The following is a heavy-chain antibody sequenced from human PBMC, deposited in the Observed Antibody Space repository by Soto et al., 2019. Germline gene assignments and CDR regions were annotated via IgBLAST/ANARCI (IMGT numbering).Heavy chain of an antibody. Sequence: QVQLQESGPGLVKPSQTLSLTCTVSGDFLSSGGHYWSWIRQHPGKGLEWIGHIYDSVNTYYSPSLRSRVTISADMSKNQFSLNLRSVTAADTAVYYCARVDHRGYFAILTDYWGQGTLVTVSS. CDR3: ARVDHRGYFAILTDY. CDR1: GDFLSSGGHY. D-gene: IGHD3-9*01. J-gene: IGHJ4*02. V-gene: IGHV4-31*03. CDR2: IYDSVNT.